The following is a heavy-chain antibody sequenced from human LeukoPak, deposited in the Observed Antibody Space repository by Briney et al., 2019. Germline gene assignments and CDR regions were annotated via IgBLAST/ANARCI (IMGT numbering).Heavy chain of an antibody. D-gene: IGHD5-18*01. Sequence: SQTLSLTCAVSGGSISSGGYSWSWIRQPPGKGLEWIGYIYHSGSTYYNPSLKSRVTISVDTSKNQFSLKLSSVTAADTAVYYCAGQGGGSYGYWGQGTLVTVSS. J-gene: IGHJ4*02. CDR1: GGSISSGGYS. CDR2: IYHSGST. V-gene: IGHV4-30-2*03. CDR3: AGQGGGSYGY.